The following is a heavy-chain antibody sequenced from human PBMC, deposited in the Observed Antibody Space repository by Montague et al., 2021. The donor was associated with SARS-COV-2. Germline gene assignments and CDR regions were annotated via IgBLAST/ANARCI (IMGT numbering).Heavy chain of an antibody. D-gene: IGHD3-10*01. J-gene: IGHJ4*02. CDR1: GFTFDDYA. CDR2: ISWESGSV. V-gene: IGHV3-9*01. Sequence: SLRLSCAASGFTFDDYAMYWVRQAPGKGLEWVSGISWESGSVGYADSVKGRFTISRDNAKNSLYLQMNSLRAEDTALYYCAKVAYGSGSYYGHFDSWGQGTLVTVSS. CDR3: AKVAYGSGSYYGHFDS.